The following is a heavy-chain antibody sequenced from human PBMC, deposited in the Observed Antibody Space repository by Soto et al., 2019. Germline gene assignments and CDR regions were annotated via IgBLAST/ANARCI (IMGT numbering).Heavy chain of an antibody. Sequence: QVELVESGGGVVQPGTSLRLSCAASGFTFNNYAMHWVRRAPGKGLEWVAVIWHDGSKKYYADSVKGRFTISRDNSDYTLYLQMETLRAEDTSVYYCARGSPVVELYYIDVWVKGTTVIVSS. CDR1: GFTFNNYA. V-gene: IGHV3-33*01. D-gene: IGHD3-10*01. CDR3: ARGSPVVELYYIDV. J-gene: IGHJ6*03. CDR2: IWHDGSKK.